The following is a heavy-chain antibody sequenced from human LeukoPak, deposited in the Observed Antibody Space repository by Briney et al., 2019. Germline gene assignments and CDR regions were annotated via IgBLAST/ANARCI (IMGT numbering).Heavy chain of an antibody. Sequence: SETLSLTCAVYGGSFSGCYWSWIRQPPGKGLEWIGEINHSGSTNYNPSLKSRVTISVDTSKNQFSLKLSSVTAADTAVYYCARGGRGQWLLRAFDIWGQGTMVTVSS. CDR1: GGSFSGCY. CDR2: INHSGST. D-gene: IGHD6-19*01. CDR3: ARGGRGQWLLRAFDI. V-gene: IGHV4-34*01. J-gene: IGHJ3*02.